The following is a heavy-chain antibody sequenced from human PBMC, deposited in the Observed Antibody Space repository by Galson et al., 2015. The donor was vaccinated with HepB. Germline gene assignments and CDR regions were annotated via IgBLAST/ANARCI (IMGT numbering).Heavy chain of an antibody. CDR3: ARDRVTSHTYYYYYGMDV. CDR1: GFTFSSYW. V-gene: IGHV3-7*03. Sequence: SLRLSCAASGFTFSSYWMSWVRQAPGKGLEWVANIKQDGSEKYYVDSVKGRFTISRDNAKNSLYLQMNSLRAEDTAVYYCARDRVTSHTYYYYYGMDVRGQGTTVTVSS. J-gene: IGHJ6*02. D-gene: IGHD4-17*01. CDR2: IKQDGSEK.